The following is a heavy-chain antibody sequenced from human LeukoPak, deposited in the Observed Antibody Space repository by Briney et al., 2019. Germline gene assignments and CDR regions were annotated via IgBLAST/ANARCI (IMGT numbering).Heavy chain of an antibody. CDR1: GFTFSSYS. D-gene: IGHD2-2*01. Sequence: GGSLRLSYAASGFTFSSYSMNWVRQAPGKGLEWVSSISSSSSYIYYADSVKGRFTISRDNAKNSLYLQMNSLRAEDTAVYYCASLDCSSTSCYGDDAFDIWGQGTMVTVSS. J-gene: IGHJ3*02. CDR2: ISSSSSYI. V-gene: IGHV3-21*01. CDR3: ASLDCSSTSCYGDDAFDI.